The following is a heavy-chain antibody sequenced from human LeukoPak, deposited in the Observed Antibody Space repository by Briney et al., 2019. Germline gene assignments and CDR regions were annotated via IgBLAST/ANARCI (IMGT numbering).Heavy chain of an antibody. V-gene: IGHV4-34*01. D-gene: IGHD2-15*01. J-gene: IGHJ6*02. CDR2: INHSGST. CDR3: ARALRGYCSGGSCYSYYGMDV. CDR1: GGSFSGYY. Sequence: PSETLSLTCAVYGGSFSGYYWSWIRQPPGKGLEWIGEINHSGSTNYNPSLKSRVTISVDTSKNQFSLKLSSVTAADTAVHYCARALRGYCSGGSCYSYYGMDVWGQGTTVTVSS.